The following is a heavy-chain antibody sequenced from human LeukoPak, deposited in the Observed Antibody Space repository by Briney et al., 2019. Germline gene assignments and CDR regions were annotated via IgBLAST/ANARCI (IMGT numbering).Heavy chain of an antibody. J-gene: IGHJ6*03. V-gene: IGHV4-59*01. Sequence: PSETLSLTCTVSGGSISSYYWSWIRQPPGKGLEWIGYIYYSGSTNYNPSLKSRVTISVDTSKNQFSLKLSSVTAADTAVYYCARGTNYYYIDVWGKGTTVTVSS. D-gene: IGHD1-7*01. CDR2: IYYSGST. CDR1: GGSISSYY. CDR3: ARGTNYYYIDV.